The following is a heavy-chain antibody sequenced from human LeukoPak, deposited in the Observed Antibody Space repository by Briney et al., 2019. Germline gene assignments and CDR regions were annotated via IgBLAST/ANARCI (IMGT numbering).Heavy chain of an antibody. J-gene: IGHJ4*02. Sequence: PSETLSLTCAVYGGSFSGYYWSWIRQPPGKGLEWIGEINHSGSTNYNPSLKSRVTISVDTSKNQFSLKLSSVTAADTAVYYCARASLDYYDSSGRRLFDYWGQGTLVTVSS. CDR1: GGSFSGYY. CDR3: ARASLDYYDSSGRRLFDY. CDR2: INHSGST. D-gene: IGHD3-22*01. V-gene: IGHV4-34*01.